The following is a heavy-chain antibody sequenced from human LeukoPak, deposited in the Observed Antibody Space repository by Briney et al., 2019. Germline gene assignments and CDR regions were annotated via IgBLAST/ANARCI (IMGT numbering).Heavy chain of an antibody. CDR1: GFTFSSYA. CDR2: ISGSGSST. D-gene: IGHD1-26*01. V-gene: IGHV3-23*01. CDR3: AEWGSYYELWNDAFDI. J-gene: IGHJ3*02. Sequence: GGSLRLSCAASGFTFSSYAMSWVRQAPGKGLEWVSAISGSGSSTYYADSVKGRFTISGDNSKNTLYLQMNSLRAEDTAVYYCAEWGSYYELWNDAFDIWGQGTMVTVSS.